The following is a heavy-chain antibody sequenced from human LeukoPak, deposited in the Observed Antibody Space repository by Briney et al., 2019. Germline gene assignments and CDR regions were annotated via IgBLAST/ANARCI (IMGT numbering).Heavy chain of an antibody. CDR3: ASHDSSGYYSSY. V-gene: IGHV4-30-2*01. Sequence: SETLSLTCTVSGVSISSGGYYWSWIRQPPGKGLEWIGYIYHSGSTYYNPSLKSRVTISVDRSKNQFSLKLSSVTAADTAVYYCASHDSSGYYSSYWGQGTLVTVSS. CDR1: GVSISSGGYY. CDR2: IYHSGST. D-gene: IGHD3-22*01. J-gene: IGHJ4*02.